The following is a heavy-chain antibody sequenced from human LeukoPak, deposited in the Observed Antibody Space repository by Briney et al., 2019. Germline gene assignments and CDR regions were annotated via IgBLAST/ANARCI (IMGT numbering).Heavy chain of an antibody. CDR1: GYTLTELS. V-gene: IGHV1-24*01. Sequence: ASVKVSCKVSGYTLTELSMHWVRQAPGKGLEWMGGFDPEDGETIYAQKLQGRVTITTDTSTSTAYMELRSLRSDDTAVYYCAREVPYDTSVYYQPFDFWGQGTLVTVSS. D-gene: IGHD3-22*01. J-gene: IGHJ4*02. CDR3: AREVPYDTSVYYQPFDF. CDR2: FDPEDGET.